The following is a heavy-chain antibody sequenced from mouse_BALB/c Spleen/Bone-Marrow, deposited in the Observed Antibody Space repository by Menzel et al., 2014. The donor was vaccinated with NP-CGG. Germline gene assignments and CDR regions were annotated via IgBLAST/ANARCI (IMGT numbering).Heavy chain of an antibody. D-gene: IGHD1-1*01. CDR2: INPNNGGT. CDR1: GYTFTEYT. CDR3: ARDYYGFSYGFAY. J-gene: IGHJ3*01. Sequence: EVQLQQSGPELVKPGASVKISCKTSGYTFTEYTMHWVKQSHGKSLEWIGGINPNNGGTIYNQKFKGKATLTVDKSSSTAYMELLSLTSEDSAVYYCARDYYGFSYGFAYWGQGTLVTVSA. V-gene: IGHV1-18*01.